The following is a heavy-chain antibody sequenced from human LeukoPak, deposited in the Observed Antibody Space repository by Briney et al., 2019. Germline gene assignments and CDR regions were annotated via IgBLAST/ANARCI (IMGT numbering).Heavy chain of an antibody. V-gene: IGHV3-23*01. D-gene: IGHD4-17*01. Sequence: GGSLRLSCAASGFTFSSYAMSWVRQAPGKGLEWVSAISGSGGSTYYADSVKGRFTISRDNSKNTLYLQTNSLRAEDTAVYYCAKDQGRPTKTVTTTHNFDYWGQGTLVTVSS. J-gene: IGHJ4*02. CDR2: ISGSGGST. CDR3: AKDQGRPTKTVTTTHNFDY. CDR1: GFTFSSYA.